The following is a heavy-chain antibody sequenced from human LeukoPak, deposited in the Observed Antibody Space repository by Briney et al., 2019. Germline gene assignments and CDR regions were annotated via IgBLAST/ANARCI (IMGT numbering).Heavy chain of an antibody. D-gene: IGHD1-1*01. CDR3: ARGIDSTYHRVFDY. CDR1: GGSISSYY. CDR2: IYTSGST. J-gene: IGHJ4*02. V-gene: IGHV4-4*07. Sequence: SETLSLTCTVSGGSISSYYWSWIRQPAGKGLEWIGRIYTSGSTNYNPSLKSRVTMSVDTSKNQFSLKLSSVTAADTAVYYCARGIDSTYHRVFDYWGQGTLVTVSA.